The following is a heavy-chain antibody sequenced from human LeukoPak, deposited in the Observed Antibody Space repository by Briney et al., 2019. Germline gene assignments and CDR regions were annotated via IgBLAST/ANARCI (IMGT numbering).Heavy chain of an antibody. Sequence: SVKVSCKASGGTFSNYAISWVRQAPGQGLEWMGGIIPIFGTANYAQKFQGRVTITADESTSTAYMELSSLRSEDTAVYYCARDNRPYYYYYGMDVWGKGTTVTVSS. CDR2: IIPIFGTA. CDR1: GGTFSNYA. D-gene: IGHD2/OR15-2a*01. CDR3: ARDNRPYYYYYGMDV. J-gene: IGHJ6*04. V-gene: IGHV1-69*13.